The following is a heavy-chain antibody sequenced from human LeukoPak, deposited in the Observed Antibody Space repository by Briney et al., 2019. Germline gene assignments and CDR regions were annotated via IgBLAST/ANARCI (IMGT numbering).Heavy chain of an antibody. J-gene: IGHJ6*02. D-gene: IGHD2-2*01. CDR3: ARGRVRCSSTRCYLGPYYYYYGMDV. CDR1: GYTFTSYD. V-gene: IGHV1-8*01. CDR2: MNPNSGNT. Sequence: GASVKVSCKASGYTFTSYDINWVRQATGQGLEWMGWMNPNSGNTGYAQKFQGRVTMTRNTSISTAYMELSSLRSEDTAVYYCARGRVRCSSTRCYLGPYYYYYGMDVWGQGTTVTVSS.